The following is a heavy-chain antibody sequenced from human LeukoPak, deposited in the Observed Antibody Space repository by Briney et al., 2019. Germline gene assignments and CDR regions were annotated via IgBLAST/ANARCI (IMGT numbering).Heavy chain of an antibody. Sequence: GESLKISCKGSGYSFTNYWISWVRQMPGKGLEWMGIIYPGDSETRYSPSFQGQVTISVDKSISTAYLQWSSLKASDTAVYYCATGGIYSSNFDYWGQGTLVTVSS. V-gene: IGHV5-51*01. J-gene: IGHJ4*02. CDR2: IYPGDSET. D-gene: IGHD5-18*01. CDR1: GYSFTNYW. CDR3: ATGGIYSSNFDY.